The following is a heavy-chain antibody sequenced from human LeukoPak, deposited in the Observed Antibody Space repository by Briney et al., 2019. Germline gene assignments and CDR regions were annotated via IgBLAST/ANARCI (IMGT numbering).Heavy chain of an antibody. D-gene: IGHD5-18*01. CDR3: ASHTPLGYYYYMDV. V-gene: IGHV1-46*01. Sequence: ASVKVSCKASGYTFTSCYMHWVRQAPGQGLEWMGIINPSGGSTSYAQKFQGRVTMTRDMSTSTVYMELSSLRSEDTAVYYCASHTPLGYYYYMDVWGKGTTVTVSS. CDR1: GYTFTSCY. J-gene: IGHJ6*03. CDR2: INPSGGST.